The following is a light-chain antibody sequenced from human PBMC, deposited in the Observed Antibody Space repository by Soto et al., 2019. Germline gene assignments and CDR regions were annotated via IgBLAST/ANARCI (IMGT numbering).Light chain of an antibody. CDR3: VTWDSSLSVVV. CDR2: DNN. J-gene: IGLJ2*01. CDR1: SSNIENNY. Sequence: QSVLTQPPSMSAAPGQKVTISCSGSSSNIENNYVSWYQQDPGTAPKLLIYDNNRRPSRIPDRFSGSKSGTSATLGITGLQPGDEAHYYCVTWDSSLSVVVFGGGTKVTVL. V-gene: IGLV1-51*01.